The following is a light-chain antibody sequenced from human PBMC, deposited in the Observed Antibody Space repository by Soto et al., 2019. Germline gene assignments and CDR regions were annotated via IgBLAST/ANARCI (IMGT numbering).Light chain of an antibody. Sequence: EIVLTQSPATLSLSPGERATLSCKACQNVNNHLVWYQQKSGQAPRLVIYDTSTRASDFPARFSGRGSGTDFTLTISSLEPEEFAVYYCQQRTSWPPTFGQGTRLDIK. CDR2: DTS. CDR1: QNVNNH. CDR3: QQRTSWPPT. J-gene: IGKJ5*01. V-gene: IGKV3-11*01.